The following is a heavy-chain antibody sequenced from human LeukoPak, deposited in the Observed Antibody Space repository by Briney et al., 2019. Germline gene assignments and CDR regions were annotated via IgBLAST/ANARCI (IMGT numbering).Heavy chain of an antibody. CDR2: IYYSGST. J-gene: IGHJ4*02. D-gene: IGHD5-18*01. V-gene: IGHV4-59*01. CDR3: ARDKQPGDY. CDR1: GDSISPYH. Sequence: SKTLSLTCTVSGDSISPYHWGWIRQPPGKGLEWIGYIYYSGSTTYNPSLKSRVTISVDTSKNQFSLKLSSVTAADTAVYYCARDKQPGDYWGQGTLVTVSS.